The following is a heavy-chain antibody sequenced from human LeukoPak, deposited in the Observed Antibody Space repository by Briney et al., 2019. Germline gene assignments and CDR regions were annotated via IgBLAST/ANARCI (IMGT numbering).Heavy chain of an antibody. CDR3: ARNKYDILTGYFRRNNWFDP. CDR1: GGSFSGYY. V-gene: IGHV4-34*01. D-gene: IGHD3-9*01. J-gene: IGHJ5*02. Sequence: PSETLSLTCAVYGGSFSGYYWSWIRQPPGKGLEWIGEINHSGSTNYNPSLKSRVTMSVDTSKNQFSLKLSSVTAADTAVYYCARNKYDILTGYFRRNNWFDPWGQGTLVTVSS. CDR2: INHSGST.